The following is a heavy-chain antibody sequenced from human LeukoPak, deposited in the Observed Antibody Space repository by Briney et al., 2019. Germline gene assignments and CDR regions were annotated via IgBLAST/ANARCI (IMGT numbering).Heavy chain of an antibody. D-gene: IGHD6-13*01. CDR3: AVELIAGRKDY. CDR2: IYYSGST. CDR1: GGSISSSSYY. Sequence: SETQSLTCTVCGGSISSSSYYWGWIRQPPGKGLEWIGSIYYSGSTYYNPSLKSRVTISVDTSKNQFSLKLSSVTAADTAVYYCAVELIAGRKDYWGQGTLVTVSS. J-gene: IGHJ4*02. V-gene: IGHV4-39*01.